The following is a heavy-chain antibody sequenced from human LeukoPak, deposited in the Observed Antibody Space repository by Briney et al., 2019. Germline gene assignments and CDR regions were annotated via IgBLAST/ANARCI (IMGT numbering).Heavy chain of an antibody. CDR3: ARVLRGFTYGKFDY. V-gene: IGHV3-23*01. CDR2: ISGSGGST. J-gene: IGHJ4*02. CDR1: GFTFSSYA. Sequence: GGSLRLSCAASGFTFSSYAMSWVRQAPGKGLEWVSGISGSGGSTYYADSVKGRFTISRDNSKNTLYLQMNSLRAADTAVYFCARVLRGFTYGKFDYWGPGTLVTVSS. D-gene: IGHD5-18*01.